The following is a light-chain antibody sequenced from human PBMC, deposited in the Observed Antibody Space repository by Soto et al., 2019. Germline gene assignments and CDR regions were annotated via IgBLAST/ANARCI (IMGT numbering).Light chain of an antibody. CDR2: SNN. CDR1: SSNIGSNT. V-gene: IGLV1-44*01. J-gene: IGLJ1*01. Sequence: QSVVRQLPSACGSPVPRVPNSCSGSSSNIGSNTVNWYQQLPGTAPKLLIYSNNQRPSGVPDRFSGSKSGTSASLAISGLQSEDEADYYCAAWDDSLNAYYVFGTGTKVTVL. CDR3: AAWDDSLNAYYV.